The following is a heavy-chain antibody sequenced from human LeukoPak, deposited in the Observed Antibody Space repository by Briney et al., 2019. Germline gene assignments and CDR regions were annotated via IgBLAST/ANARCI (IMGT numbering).Heavy chain of an antibody. V-gene: IGHV1-46*01. Sequence: ASVKVSCKASGYTFTSYYMHWVRQAPGQGLEWMGIINPSGGSTSYAQKFQGRVTMTRDTSTSTVYMELSSLRSEDTAVYYCARDFESGYCSSTSCSPGRFDYWGQGTLVTVSS. J-gene: IGHJ4*02. CDR1: GYTFTSYY. CDR2: INPSGGST. CDR3: ARDFESGYCSSTSCSPGRFDY. D-gene: IGHD2-2*01.